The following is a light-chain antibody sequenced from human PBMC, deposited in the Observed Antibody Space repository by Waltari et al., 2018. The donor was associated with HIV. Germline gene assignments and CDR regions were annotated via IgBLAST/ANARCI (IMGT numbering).Light chain of an antibody. CDR3: SSYTTTSTFVV. J-gene: IGLJ2*01. CDR2: DVS. V-gene: IGLV2-14*03. Sequence: GQSITISCTGTSSDVGGYPYVSWYQQHPDKAPKLLIYDVSDRPSGVSNRFSGSRSGNTASLTISGLLPEDEADYYCSSYTTTSTFVVFGGGTKLTVL. CDR1: SSDVGGYPY.